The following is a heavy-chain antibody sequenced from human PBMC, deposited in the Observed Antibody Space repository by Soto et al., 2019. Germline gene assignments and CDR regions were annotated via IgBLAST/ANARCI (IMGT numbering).Heavy chain of an antibody. CDR3: ERLSFRRGPFDY. Sequence: SETLSLTCTVSGGSVSSGSYYWSWIRQPPGKGLEWIGYIYYSGSTNYNPSLKSRVTISVDTSKNQFSLKLSSVTAAGTAVYYCERLSFRRGPFDYWGQGTLVTVSS. CDR2: IYYSGST. CDR1: GGSVSSGSYY. D-gene: IGHD3-16*02. V-gene: IGHV4-61*01. J-gene: IGHJ4*02.